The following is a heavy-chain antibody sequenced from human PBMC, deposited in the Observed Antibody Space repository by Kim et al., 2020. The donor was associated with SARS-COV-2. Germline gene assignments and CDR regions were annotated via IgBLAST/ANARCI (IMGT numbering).Heavy chain of an antibody. V-gene: IGHV3-15*01. CDR1: GFTFSNAW. CDR2: IKSKTDGGTT. Sequence: GGSLRLSCAASGFTFSNAWMSWVRQAPGKGLEWVGRIKSKTDGGTTDYAAPVKGRLTISRDESKNTLYLQMNSLKTEDTAVYYCTTDQSYYGSGSYYTDEFEDWFDPWGQGTLVTVSS. CDR3: TTDQSYYGSGSYYTDEFEDWFDP. J-gene: IGHJ5*02. D-gene: IGHD3-10*01.